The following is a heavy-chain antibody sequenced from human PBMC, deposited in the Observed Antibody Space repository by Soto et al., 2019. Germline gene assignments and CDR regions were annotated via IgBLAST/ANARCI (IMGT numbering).Heavy chain of an antibody. Sequence: EVQLVGSGGGLVQPGRSLRLSCAASGFTFDDFAMHWVRQVPGKGLEWVSGISWNSGSIGYADSVKGRFIMSRDNAKNSLNLQMNSLRAEDTALYSCTRGSHSDYGNYGYFEFWGQGTLVTVPS. D-gene: IGHD4-17*01. CDR2: ISWNSGSI. CDR3: TRGSHSDYGNYGYFEF. V-gene: IGHV3-9*01. J-gene: IGHJ4*02. CDR1: GFTFDDFA.